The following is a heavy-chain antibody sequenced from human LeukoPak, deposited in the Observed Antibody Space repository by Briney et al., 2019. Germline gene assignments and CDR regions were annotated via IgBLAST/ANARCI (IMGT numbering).Heavy chain of an antibody. Sequence: ASVKVSCKASGYTFTSYDINWVRQATGQGLEWMGWMNPNSGNTGYAQKFQGRVTMTRNTSISTAYMELSSLRSEDTAVYYCAREGYCSGGSCCGGFDYWGQGTLVTVSS. CDR1: GYTFTSYD. V-gene: IGHV1-8*01. CDR3: AREGYCSGGSCCGGFDY. CDR2: MNPNSGNT. D-gene: IGHD2-15*01. J-gene: IGHJ4*02.